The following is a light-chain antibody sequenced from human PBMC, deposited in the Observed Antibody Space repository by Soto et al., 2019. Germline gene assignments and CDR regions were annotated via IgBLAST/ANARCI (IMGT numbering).Light chain of an antibody. V-gene: IGLV2-14*03. CDR3: TSYTSGSTV. CDR1: SSDVGGYNY. CDR2: DIS. Sequence: QSVLTQPASVSASPGQSITISCTGTSSDVGGYNYVSWYQHHPGKAPKLIIYDISNRPSGVSNRFSGSKSGNTASLTISDLQAEDEADYYCTSYTSGSTVFGGGTKLTVL. J-gene: IGLJ2*01.